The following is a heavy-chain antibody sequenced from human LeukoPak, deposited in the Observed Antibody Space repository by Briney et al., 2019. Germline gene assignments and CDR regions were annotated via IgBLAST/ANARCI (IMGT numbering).Heavy chain of an antibody. CDR1: GVTFNKYA. V-gene: IGHV3-30-3*02. CDR2: ISYDGMYK. Sequence: GGSPRLSCAASGVTFNKYAIHWVRHAPGRGLEWVTVISYDGMYKDYPDSVKGRFTISRDNSTSTLYIQMNSLRAETTAVYYCASPPPRARPVYCSSWYVPYWGQGTLVTVSS. J-gene: IGHJ4*02. D-gene: IGHD6-13*01. CDR3: ASPPPRARPVYCSSWYVPY.